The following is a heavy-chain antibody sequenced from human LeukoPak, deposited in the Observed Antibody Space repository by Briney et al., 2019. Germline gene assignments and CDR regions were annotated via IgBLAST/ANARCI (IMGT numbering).Heavy chain of an antibody. CDR3: AKERGAAAVAYFDY. CDR2: ISSSSTI. CDR1: GFTFSDYY. Sequence: PGGSLRLSCAASGFTFSDYYMNWVRQAPGKGLEWVSSISSSSTIYYADSVKGRFTISRDNAKNSLYLQMNSLRAEDTAVYYCAKERGAAAVAYFDYWGQGTLVTVSS. J-gene: IGHJ4*02. V-gene: IGHV3-69-1*01. D-gene: IGHD6-13*01.